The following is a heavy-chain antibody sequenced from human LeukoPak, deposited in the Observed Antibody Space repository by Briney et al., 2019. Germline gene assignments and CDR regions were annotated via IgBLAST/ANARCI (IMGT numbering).Heavy chain of an antibody. V-gene: IGHV1-2*02. D-gene: IGHD2-2*01. J-gene: IGHJ4*02. CDR1: GYTFTSYG. CDR3: ASPTYAGYCSSTSCWEALLDY. CDR2: VNPNSGGT. Sequence: ASVKVSCKASGYTFTSYGISWVRQAPGQGLEWMGWVNPNSGGTNYAQKFQGRVTMTRDTSISTAYMELSRLRSDDTAVYYCASPTYAGYCSSTSCWEALLDYWGQGTLVTVSS.